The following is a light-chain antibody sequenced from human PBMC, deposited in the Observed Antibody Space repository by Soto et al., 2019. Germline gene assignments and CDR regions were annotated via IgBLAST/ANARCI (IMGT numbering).Light chain of an antibody. Sequence: EIVLTQSPGTLSLSPGERATLSCRASQSVSSSYLAWYQQKPGQAPRLLIYGASIRATGIPDRFSGSGSGTDFTLTISRLEPEDFAVYYCQQDGSSQSFGQGTKVEIK. CDR2: GAS. V-gene: IGKV3-20*01. CDR3: QQDGSSQS. CDR1: QSVSSSY. J-gene: IGKJ1*01.